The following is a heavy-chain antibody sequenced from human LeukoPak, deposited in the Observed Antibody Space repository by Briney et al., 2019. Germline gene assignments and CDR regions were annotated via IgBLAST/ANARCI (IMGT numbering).Heavy chain of an antibody. V-gene: IGHV3-74*01. J-gene: IGHJ4*02. CDR1: GVSFSGHW. CDR2: ISPTGSTT. Sequence: GGSLRLSCTASGVSFSGHWMHWARQLPGKGLVWVSRISPTGSTTSYADSVKGRFTVSRDNAKNTLYLQVNNLRAEDTAVYYCARGPNSNWSGLDFWGQGTLLTVSS. CDR3: ARGPNSNWSGLDF. D-gene: IGHD6-6*01.